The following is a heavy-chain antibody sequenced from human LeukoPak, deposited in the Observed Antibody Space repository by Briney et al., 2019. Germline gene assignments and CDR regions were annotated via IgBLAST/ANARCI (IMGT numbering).Heavy chain of an antibody. CDR3: ARSPSSFDP. CDR2: ISYDGTNK. CDR1: GFTFTNYA. D-gene: IGHD3-16*02. J-gene: IGHJ5*02. Sequence: GGSLRLSCAASGFTFTNYALHWVRQAPGKGLEWVAVISYDGTNKYYADSVKGRFTISRDNSKNTLSLQMNSLRAEDTAVYYCARSPSSFDPWGQGALVTVSS. V-gene: IGHV3-30-3*01.